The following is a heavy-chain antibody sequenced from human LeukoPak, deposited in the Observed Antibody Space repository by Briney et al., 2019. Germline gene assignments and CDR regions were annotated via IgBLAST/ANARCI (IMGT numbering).Heavy chain of an antibody. CDR3: ARIPLGYSGAYYFDY. D-gene: IGHD5-12*01. Sequence: SETLSLTCTVSRGSISGSIRNYYWSWLRQPPGKGLEWIGYISSSGSVNDNPSLRSRVTISVDTSKNQFFLNLSSVSAADTAVYYCARIPLGYSGAYYFDYWGQETLVTVSP. CDR1: RGSISGSIRNYY. CDR2: ISSSGSV. V-gene: IGHV4-4*09. J-gene: IGHJ4*02.